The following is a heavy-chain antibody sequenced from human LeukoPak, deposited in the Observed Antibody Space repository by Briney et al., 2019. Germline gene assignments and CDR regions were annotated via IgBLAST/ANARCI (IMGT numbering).Heavy chain of an antibody. D-gene: IGHD3-9*01. CDR3: ARARSTGYYVADY. V-gene: IGHV3-21*04. Sequence: GGSLRLSCAASGFTFSSYSMNWVRQAPGKGLEWVSSISSSSSYIYYADSVKGRFTISRDNAKNSLYLQMNSLRAEDTALYYCARARSTGYYVADYWGQGTLVTVSS. CDR2: ISSSSSYI. J-gene: IGHJ4*02. CDR1: GFTFSSYS.